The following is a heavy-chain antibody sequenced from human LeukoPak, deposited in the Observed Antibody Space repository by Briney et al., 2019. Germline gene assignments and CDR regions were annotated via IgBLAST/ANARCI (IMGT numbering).Heavy chain of an antibody. CDR3: AKDGLVRYSSGWYNY. V-gene: IGHV3-21*04. CDR2: ISSSSSYI. CDR1: GFTFSSYS. D-gene: IGHD6-19*01. Sequence: GGSLRLSCAASGFTFSSYSMNWVRQAPGKGLEWVSSISSSSSYIYYADSVKGRFTISRDNAKNSLYLQMNSLRAEDTAVYYCAKDGLVRYSSGWYNYWGQGTLVTVSS. J-gene: IGHJ4*02.